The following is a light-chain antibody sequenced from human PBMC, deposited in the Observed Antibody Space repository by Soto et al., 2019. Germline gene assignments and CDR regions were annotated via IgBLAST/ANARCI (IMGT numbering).Light chain of an antibody. V-gene: IGLV2-23*01. CDR1: SSDVGSYNL. J-gene: IGLJ3*02. CDR2: EGS. CDR3: CSYAGSSTWV. Sequence: QSALTQPASVSGSPGQSITISCTATSSDVGSYNLVSWHQQHPGKAPKLMIYEGSKRPSGVSNRFSGSKSGNTASLTISGLQAEDEADYYCCSYAGSSTWVFGGGTKLTVL.